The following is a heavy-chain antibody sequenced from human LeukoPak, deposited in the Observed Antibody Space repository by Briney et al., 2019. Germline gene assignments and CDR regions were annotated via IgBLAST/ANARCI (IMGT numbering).Heavy chain of an antibody. Sequence: PSETLSLTCAVYGGSFSGYYWTWIRQPPGKGLEWIGEINHIGSTNYNPSLKSRVTISVDTSRNQFSLKLSSVTAADTAVYYCARDYLVYYDFWSGTDAFDIWGQGTMVTVSS. CDR2: INHIGST. J-gene: IGHJ3*02. CDR3: ARDYLVYYDFWSGTDAFDI. CDR1: GGSFSGYY. V-gene: IGHV4-34*01. D-gene: IGHD3-3*01.